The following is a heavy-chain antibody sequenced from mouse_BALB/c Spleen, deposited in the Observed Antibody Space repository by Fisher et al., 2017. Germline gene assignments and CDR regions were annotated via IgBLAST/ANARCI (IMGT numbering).Heavy chain of an antibody. CDR3: ARLGLQRGMDY. J-gene: IGHJ4*01. D-gene: IGHD3-3*01. V-gene: IGHV1-87*01. Sequence: KFKGKATLTADKSSSTAYMQLSSLASEDSAVYYCARLGLQRGMDYWGQGTSVTVSS.